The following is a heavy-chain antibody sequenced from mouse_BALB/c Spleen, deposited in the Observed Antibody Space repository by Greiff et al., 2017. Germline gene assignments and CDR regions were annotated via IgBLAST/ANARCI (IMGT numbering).Heavy chain of an antibody. J-gene: IGHJ4*01. V-gene: IGHV14-4*02. Sequence: EVQLKQSGAELVRSGASVKLSCTASGFNIKDYYMHWVKQRPEQGLEWIGWIDPENGDTEYAPKFQGKATMTADTSSNTAYLQLSSLTSEDTAVYYCNAAYGNPRGYAMDYWGQGTSVTVSS. CDR3: NAAYGNPRGYAMDY. CDR2: IDPENGDT. CDR1: GFNIKDYY. D-gene: IGHD2-1*01.